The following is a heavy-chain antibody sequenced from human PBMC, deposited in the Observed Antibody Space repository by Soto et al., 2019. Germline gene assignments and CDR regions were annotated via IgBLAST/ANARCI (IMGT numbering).Heavy chain of an antibody. CDR1: GGPFSSYA. Sequence: QVQLVQSGAEVKKPGSSVKVSCKASGGPFSSYAISWVRQAPGQGLEWMGGIIPIFGTANYAQKFQGRVTTTPDESTSRTYMELRSLRSEDTAVYYCARSALSYCGGDCYRACYFDLWGRGTLVTVSS. CDR3: ARSALSYCGGDCYRACYFDL. V-gene: IGHV1-69*01. J-gene: IGHJ2*01. D-gene: IGHD2-21*02. CDR2: IIPIFGTA.